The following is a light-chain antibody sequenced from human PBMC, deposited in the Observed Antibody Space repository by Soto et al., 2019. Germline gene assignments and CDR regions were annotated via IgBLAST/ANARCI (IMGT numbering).Light chain of an antibody. Sequence: RASQSISSDYLVWYQQKPGQAPRLLIYATSNRATGIPDRFSGSGSGTDFTLTISSLEPEDFAVYYCQQRSNWPPITFGQGTRLEIK. J-gene: IGKJ5*01. CDR3: QQRSNWPPIT. CDR1: QSISSDY. V-gene: IGKV3-11*01. CDR2: ATS.